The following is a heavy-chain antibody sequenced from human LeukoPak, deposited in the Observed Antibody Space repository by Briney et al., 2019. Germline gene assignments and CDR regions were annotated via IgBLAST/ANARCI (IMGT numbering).Heavy chain of an antibody. Sequence: GGSLRLSCAASGFTFSSYGMHWVRQAPGKGLEWVAVIWFDGSNKNYADSVKGRFTISRDNSKNTVYLQMNSLRTEDTAVYYCARDRITMVRGVIPLLQSWGQGTLVTVSS. V-gene: IGHV3-33*01. CDR2: IWFDGSNK. CDR1: GFTFSSYG. CDR3: ARDRITMVRGVIPLLQS. J-gene: IGHJ4*02. D-gene: IGHD3-10*01.